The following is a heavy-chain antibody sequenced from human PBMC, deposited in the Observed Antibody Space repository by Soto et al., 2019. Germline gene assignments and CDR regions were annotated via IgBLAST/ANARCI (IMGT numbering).Heavy chain of an antibody. D-gene: IGHD5-18*01. CDR2: ISSRSGTI. Sequence: EGYLRLCCAASGFSFSAYYMTWFRQVPGQGLEWVSYISSRSGTIFYADSVKGRFTLSRDNSKNSMYLQMNSLRAEDTAVYYCAREVDRALVGSPHYFDYWGQGT. CDR1: GFSFSAYY. CDR3: AREVDRALVGSPHYFDY. V-gene: IGHV3-11*01. J-gene: IGHJ4*01.